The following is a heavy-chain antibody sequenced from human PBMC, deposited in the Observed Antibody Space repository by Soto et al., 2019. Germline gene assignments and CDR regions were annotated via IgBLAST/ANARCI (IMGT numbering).Heavy chain of an antibody. D-gene: IGHD3-10*01. CDR1: GGTFSSYA. V-gene: IGHV1-69*13. J-gene: IGHJ4*02. CDR3: ARGSYYYGSGSYYNVNDY. Sequence: ASVKVSCKASGGTFSSYAISWVRQAPGQGLEWMGGIIPIFGTANYAQKFQGRVTITADESTSTAYMELSSLRSEDTAVYYCARGSYYYGSGSYYNVNDYWGQGTLVTVSS. CDR2: IIPIFGTA.